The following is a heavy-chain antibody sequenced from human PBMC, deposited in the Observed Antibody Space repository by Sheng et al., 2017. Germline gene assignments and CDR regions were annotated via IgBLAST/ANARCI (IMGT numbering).Heavy chain of an antibody. CDR1: GFIFSTYG. V-gene: IGHV3-33*01. D-gene: IGHD3-22*01. Sequence: QVQVVESGGGVVQPGRSLRLSCAASGFIFSTYGMHWVRQAPGKGLEWVALISDDGSKKYSADSVKGRFTISRDNSKNTLYLQMSGLRAEDTALYYCARVFDTYYMDVWGQGTTVTVSS. CDR3: ARVFDTYYMDV. J-gene: IGHJ6*03. CDR2: ISDDGSKK.